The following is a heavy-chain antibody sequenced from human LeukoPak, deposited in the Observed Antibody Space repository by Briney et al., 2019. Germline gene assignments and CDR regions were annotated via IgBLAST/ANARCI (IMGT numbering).Heavy chain of an antibody. CDR3: TATTITDAFDI. V-gene: IGHV3-15*01. CDR1: GFTVSSNY. Sequence: GGSLRLSCAASGFTVSSNYMSWVRQAPGKGLEWVGRIKSKIDGGTTDYAAPVKGRFTISRDDSKNTLYLQMNSLKTEDTAVYYCTATTITDAFDIWGQGTMVTVSS. D-gene: IGHD1-1*01. J-gene: IGHJ3*02. CDR2: IKSKIDGGTT.